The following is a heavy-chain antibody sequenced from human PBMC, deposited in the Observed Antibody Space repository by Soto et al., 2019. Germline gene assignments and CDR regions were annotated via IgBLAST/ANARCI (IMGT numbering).Heavy chain of an antibody. Sequence: PGGSLRLSCAASGFPFSSYAMSWVRQAPGKGLEWVSAISGSGGSTYYADSVKGRFTISRDNSKNTLYLQMNSLRAEDTAVYYCAKIHGKAMVPYYYMDVWGKGTTVTVSS. CDR2: ISGSGGST. CDR1: GFPFSSYA. D-gene: IGHD3-10*01. J-gene: IGHJ6*03. V-gene: IGHV3-23*01. CDR3: AKIHGKAMVPYYYMDV.